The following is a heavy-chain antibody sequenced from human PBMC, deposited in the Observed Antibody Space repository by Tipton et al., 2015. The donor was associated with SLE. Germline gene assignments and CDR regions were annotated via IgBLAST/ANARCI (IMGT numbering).Heavy chain of an antibody. Sequence: TLSLTCTVSGASISSGSFYWSWIRQSAGKGLEWIGRMYTRGSTNYSPSLRSRVTISIDRSKNQLSLKLSSVTAADTAVYYCARGFRSITCLDYWGQGTLVTVSS. CDR3: ARGFRSITCLDY. CDR1: GASISSGSFY. J-gene: IGHJ4*02. CDR2: MYTRGST. D-gene: IGHD2-2*01. V-gene: IGHV4-61*02.